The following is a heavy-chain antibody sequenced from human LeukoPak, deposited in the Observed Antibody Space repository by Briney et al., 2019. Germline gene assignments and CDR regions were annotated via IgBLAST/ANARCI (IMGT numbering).Heavy chain of an antibody. V-gene: IGHV4-61*02. CDR3: ARQLNYYYYYMDV. CDR1: GGSISSGSYY. CDR2: IYTSGST. J-gene: IGHJ6*03. D-gene: IGHD1-1*01. Sequence: SETLSLTCTVSGGSISSGSYYWSWIRPPAGKGLEWIGRIYTSGSTNYNPSLKSRVTISVDTSKNQFSLKLSSVTAADTAVYYCARQLNYYYYYMDVWGKGTTVTVSS.